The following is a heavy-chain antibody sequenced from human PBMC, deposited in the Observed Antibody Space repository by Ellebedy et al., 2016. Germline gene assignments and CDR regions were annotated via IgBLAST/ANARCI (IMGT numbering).Heavy chain of an antibody. D-gene: IGHD3-9*01. CDR3: ARTDWLLSEYYFDY. CDR1: GHNFPNSW. V-gene: IGHV5-51*01. J-gene: IGHJ4*02. CDR2: IYPEDSDT. Sequence: GESLKISXTGSGHNFPNSWIAWVRQTPGRGLEWMGVIYPEDSDTRYSPSFQGQVTISADKSISTAYLQWSSLKASDTAMYYCARTDWLLSEYYFDYWGQGTLVTVSS.